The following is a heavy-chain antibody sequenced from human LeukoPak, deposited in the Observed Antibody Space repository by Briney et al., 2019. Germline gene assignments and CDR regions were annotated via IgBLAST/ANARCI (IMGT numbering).Heavy chain of an antibody. J-gene: IGHJ3*02. D-gene: IGHD1-1*01. CDR2: ISYDGSNK. V-gene: IGHV3-30-3*01. Sequence: GGSLRLSCAASGFTFSSYAMHWVRQAPGKGLEWVAVISYDGSNKYYADSVKGRFTISRDNSKNTLYLQMNSLRAEDTAVYYCARDLDTGNDTFDIWDQGTMVTVSS. CDR3: ARDLDTGNDTFDI. CDR1: GFTFSSYA.